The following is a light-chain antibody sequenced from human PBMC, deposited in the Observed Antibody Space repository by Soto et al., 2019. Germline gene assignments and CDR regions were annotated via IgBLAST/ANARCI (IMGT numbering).Light chain of an antibody. CDR2: KAS. CDR3: QHYDSYPYT. Sequence: DIHMDQSPSALSASVGDRVTITCRASQDVSHWLAWYQQKPGHAPKLVIYKASSLESGVPSRFSGRGSGTEFTLTIRDLQPDDFATYYCQHYDSYPYTFGQGTRLEIK. V-gene: IGKV1-5*03. CDR1: QDVSHW. J-gene: IGKJ2*01.